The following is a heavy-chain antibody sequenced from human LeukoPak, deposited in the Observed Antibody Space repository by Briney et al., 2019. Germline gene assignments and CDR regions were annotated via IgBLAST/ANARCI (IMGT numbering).Heavy chain of an antibody. J-gene: IGHJ4*02. CDR3: AKTNSGRYSAPFDY. Sequence: GGSLRLSCAASGFNFDDSAMHWVRQAPGTGLEWVSGINWNGASIDYADSVKGRFTISRDNAKNSLYLQLNTLRAEDTALYYCAKTNSGRYSAPFDYWGQGTLVTVSS. CDR2: INWNGASI. D-gene: IGHD1-26*01. V-gene: IGHV3-9*01. CDR1: GFNFDDSA.